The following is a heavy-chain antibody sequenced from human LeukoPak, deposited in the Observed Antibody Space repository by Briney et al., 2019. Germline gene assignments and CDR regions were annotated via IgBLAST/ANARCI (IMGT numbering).Heavy chain of an antibody. CDR3: GRDLAAAGTIDP. J-gene: IGHJ5*02. V-gene: IGHV4-59*01. D-gene: IGHD6-13*01. CDR2: IYYRGST. CDR1: GVSISSYY. Sequence: SETLSLTCTVSGVSISSYYWSWIRQPPGKGLEWIGYIYYRGSTNYNPSLKSRVTISEDTSKNQFSLKLSSVTAADTAVYYCGRDLAAAGTIDPWGQGTLVTVSS.